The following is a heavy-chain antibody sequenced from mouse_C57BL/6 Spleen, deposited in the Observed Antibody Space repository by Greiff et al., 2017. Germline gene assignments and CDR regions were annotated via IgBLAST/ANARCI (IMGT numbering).Heavy chain of an antibody. CDR2: ISYDGSN. V-gene: IGHV3-6*01. CDR1: GYSITSGYY. Sequence: EVKLVESGPGLVKPSQSLSLTCSVTGYSITSGYYWNWIRQFPGNKLEWMGYISYDGSNNYNPSLKNRISITRDTSKNQFFLKLNSVTTEDTATYYCARERIADAMDYWGQGTSVTVSS. CDR3: ARERIADAMDY. J-gene: IGHJ4*01.